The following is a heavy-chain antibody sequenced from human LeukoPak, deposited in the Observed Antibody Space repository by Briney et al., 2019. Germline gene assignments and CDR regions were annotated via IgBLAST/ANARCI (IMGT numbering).Heavy chain of an antibody. V-gene: IGHV3-23*01. J-gene: IGHJ4*02. Sequence: GGSLRLFCAASGFTFSSYAMSWVRQAPGKGLEWVSAISGSGGSTYYADSVKGRFTISRDNSKNTLYLQMNSLRAEDTAVYYCARSYQLLKSPFDYWGQGTLVTVSS. CDR3: ARSYQLLKSPFDY. CDR1: GFTFSSYA. CDR2: ISGSGGST. D-gene: IGHD2-2*01.